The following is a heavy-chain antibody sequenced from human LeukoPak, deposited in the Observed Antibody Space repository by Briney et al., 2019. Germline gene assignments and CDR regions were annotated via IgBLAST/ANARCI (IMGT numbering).Heavy chain of an antibody. V-gene: IGHV4-59*01. CDR1: GGSISSYY. J-gene: IGHJ6*03. Sequence: SETLSLTCTVSGGSISSYYWSWIRQPPGKGLEWIGYIYYSGSTNYNPSLKRRVTISVDTSKNQFSLKLSSATAADTAVYYCASHDYYYYYMDVWGKGTTVTVSS. CDR3: ASHDYYYYYMDV. CDR2: IYYSGST.